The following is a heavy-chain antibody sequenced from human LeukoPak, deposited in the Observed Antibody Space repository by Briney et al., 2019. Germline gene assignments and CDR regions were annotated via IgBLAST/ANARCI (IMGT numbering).Heavy chain of an antibody. D-gene: IGHD6-13*01. CDR1: GFTFSSYS. Sequence: GGSLRLSCSASGFTFSSYSMDWVRQAPGKGLEWLSYITSSSGTIYYADSVKGRFTISRDNAKNSLYLQMNSLRAEDTAVYYCARVSEIAAAGTVDYWGQGTLVTVSS. V-gene: IGHV3-48*04. CDR3: ARVSEIAAAGTVDY. J-gene: IGHJ4*02. CDR2: ITSSSGTI.